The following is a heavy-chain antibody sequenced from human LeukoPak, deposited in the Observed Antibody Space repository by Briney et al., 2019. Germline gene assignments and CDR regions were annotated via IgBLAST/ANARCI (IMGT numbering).Heavy chain of an antibody. CDR3: ARDRLLEDRDYSYYYYMDV. V-gene: IGHV3-21*01. Sequence: GGSLRLSCAASGFTFSSYSMNWVRQAPGKGLEWVSSISSSSSYIYYADSVKGRFTISRDNAKNSLYLQMNSLRAEDTAVYHCARDRLLEDRDYSYYYYMDVWGKGTTVTVSS. J-gene: IGHJ6*03. CDR1: GFTFSSYS. CDR2: ISSSSSYI. D-gene: IGHD1-1*01.